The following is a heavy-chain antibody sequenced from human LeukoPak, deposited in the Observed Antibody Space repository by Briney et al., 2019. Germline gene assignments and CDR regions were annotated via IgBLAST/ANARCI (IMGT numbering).Heavy chain of an antibody. V-gene: IGHV4-4*07. Sequence: PSETLSLTCTVSGGSISSYYWSWIRQPAGKGLEWIGRIYTSGSTNYNPSLKSRVTMSVDTSKNQFSLKLSSVTAADTAVYFCARASRPGGDTSGYDFDYWGQGSLVTVSS. J-gene: IGHJ4*02. CDR3: ARASRPGGDTSGYDFDY. CDR1: GGSISSYY. D-gene: IGHD3-22*01. CDR2: IYTSGST.